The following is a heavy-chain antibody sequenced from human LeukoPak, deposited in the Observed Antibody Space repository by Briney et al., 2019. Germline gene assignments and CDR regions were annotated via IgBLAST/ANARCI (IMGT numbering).Heavy chain of an antibody. J-gene: IGHJ5*02. CDR2: IYYSGST. D-gene: IGHD6-6*01. V-gene: IGHV4-39*07. CDR1: GGSISSSSYY. Sequence: SETLSLTCTVSGGSISSSSYYWGWIRQPPGKGLEWIGSIYYSGSTYYNPSLKSRVTISADTSKNQFSLKLSSVTAADTAVYYCARDFIAARPGGWFDPWGQGTLVTVSS. CDR3: ARDFIAARPGGWFDP.